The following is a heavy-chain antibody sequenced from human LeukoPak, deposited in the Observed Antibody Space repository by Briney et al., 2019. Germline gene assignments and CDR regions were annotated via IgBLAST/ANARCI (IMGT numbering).Heavy chain of an antibody. J-gene: IGHJ3*02. CDR1: GYTFIRYG. V-gene: IGHV1-18*01. D-gene: IGHD3-16*02. CDR2: ISAYKGNT. CDR3: ARKSYVWGSYRSDDAFDI. Sequence: GASVKVSCKASGYTFIRYGISWVRQAPGQGLEYMGWISAYKGNTNYAQKVQGRVTMTTDTSTSTAYMELRSLRSDDTAVYYCARKSYVWGSYRSDDAFDIWGQGTMVTVSS.